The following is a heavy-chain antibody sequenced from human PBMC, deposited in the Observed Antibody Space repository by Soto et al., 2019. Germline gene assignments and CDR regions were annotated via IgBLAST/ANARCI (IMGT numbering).Heavy chain of an antibody. CDR1: GGSISSGGYY. D-gene: IGHD5-18*01. V-gene: IGHV4-61*08. CDR3: ARGSTARSPPDY. CDR2: IYYSGST. Sequence: SETLSLTCTVSGGSISSGGYYWSWIRQPPGKGLEWIGYIYYSGSTNYNPSLKSRVTISVDTSKNQFSLKLSSVTAADTAVYYCARGSTARSPPDYWGQGTLVTVSS. J-gene: IGHJ4*02.